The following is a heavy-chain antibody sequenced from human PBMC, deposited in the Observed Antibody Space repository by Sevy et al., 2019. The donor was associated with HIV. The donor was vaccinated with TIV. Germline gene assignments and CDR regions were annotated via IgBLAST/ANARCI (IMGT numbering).Heavy chain of an antibody. CDR1: GFTFSTYA. CDR3: AKDRVSGTYYTGDFDY. CDR2: FSYIGGST. D-gene: IGHD3-10*01. J-gene: IGHJ4*02. V-gene: IGHV3-23*01. Sequence: GGSLRLSCAASGFTFSTYAMTWVRQAPGKGLEWVSVFSYIGGSTYYADSVKGRFTISRDNSKNTLYLQMNSLRAEDTAVYYCAKDRVSGTYYTGDFDYWGQGTLVTVS.